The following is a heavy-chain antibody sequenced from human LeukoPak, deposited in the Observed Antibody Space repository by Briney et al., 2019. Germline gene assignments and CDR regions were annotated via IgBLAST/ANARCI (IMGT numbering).Heavy chain of an antibody. CDR1: GCSISSYY. D-gene: IGHD3-3*01. CDR2: IYYSGST. CDR3: ARGEWSGFKDGFNI. J-gene: IGHJ3*02. Sequence: SETLSLTCSVSGCSISSYYWSWIRQTPRKGLEWIGYIYYSGSTDYNTSLKSRATISVNTSDNQFILKLSPLTAADTAVYYCARGEWSGFKDGFNIWGPGTMVTVSS. V-gene: IGHV4-59*01.